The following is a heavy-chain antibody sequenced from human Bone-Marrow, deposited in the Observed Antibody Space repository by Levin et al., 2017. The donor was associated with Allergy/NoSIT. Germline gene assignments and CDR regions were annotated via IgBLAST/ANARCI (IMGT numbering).Heavy chain of an antibody. CDR3: ARDDRSDTLTHFDY. CDR2: IHPNSGGT. Sequence: GESLKISCKASGYSFTGHYIHWVRQAPGQGLECLGWIHPNSGGTNYAQKFQGRVTMTRDTSINTAYMELSTLTSDDTAVYYCARDDRSDTLTHFDYWGQGTLVTVSS. V-gene: IGHV1-2*02. D-gene: IGHD4-11*01. CDR1: GYSFTGHY. J-gene: IGHJ4*02.